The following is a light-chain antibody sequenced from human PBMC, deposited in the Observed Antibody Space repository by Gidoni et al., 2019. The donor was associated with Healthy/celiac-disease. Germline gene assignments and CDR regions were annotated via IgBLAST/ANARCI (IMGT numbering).Light chain of an antibody. Sequence: QSVLTQPPSASGTPGQRVTISCSGSSSNIGSNYVYWYQQLPGTAPKLLIYRNNQRPSGVPDRFSVSKSGTSASLAISGLRSEDEADYYCAAWDDSLSGPRVFGGGTKLTVL. CDR2: RNN. CDR1: SSNIGSNY. CDR3: AAWDDSLSGPRV. J-gene: IGLJ3*02. V-gene: IGLV1-47*01.